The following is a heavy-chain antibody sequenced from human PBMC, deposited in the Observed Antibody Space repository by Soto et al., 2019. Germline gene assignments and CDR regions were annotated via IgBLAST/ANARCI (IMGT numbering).Heavy chain of an antibody. CDR1: GYTFTSYY. J-gene: IGHJ5*02. Sequence: QVQLVQSGAEVKKPGASVKVSCKASGYTFTSYYMHWVRQAPGQGLEWMGIINPSGGSTSYAQKFQGRVTMTRDTATSTVYMELSSLRSEDTAVYYCARDPEYCSSTSCYSGFDPWGQGTLVTVSS. CDR3: ARDPEYCSSTSCYSGFDP. CDR2: INPSGGST. V-gene: IGHV1-46*03. D-gene: IGHD2-2*01.